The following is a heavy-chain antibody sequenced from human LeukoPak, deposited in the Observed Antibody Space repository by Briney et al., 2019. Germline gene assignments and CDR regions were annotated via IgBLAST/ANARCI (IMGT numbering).Heavy chain of an antibody. D-gene: IGHD3-10*01. CDR2: IIPIFGTA. Sequence: SVKVSCKASGGTFSSYAISWVRQAPGQGLEWMGGIIPIFGTANYAQKFQGRVTITADKSTSTAYMELSSLRSEDTAVYYCAGRLWFGELLGAFDIWGQGTMVTVSS. V-gene: IGHV1-69*06. J-gene: IGHJ3*02. CDR1: GGTFSSYA. CDR3: AGRLWFGELLGAFDI.